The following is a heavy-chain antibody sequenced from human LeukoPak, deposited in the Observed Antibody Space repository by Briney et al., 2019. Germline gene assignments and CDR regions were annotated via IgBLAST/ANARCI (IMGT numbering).Heavy chain of an antibody. J-gene: IGHJ3*02. Sequence: GASVKVSCKASGYTFTSYGISWVRQAPGQGLEWMGWISAYNGNTNYAQKLQGRVTMTTDTSTSTAYMELRSLRSDDTAVYYCARDRPYDSSTDDAFDIWGQGTMVTVSS. CDR2: ISAYNGNT. CDR1: GYTFTSYG. D-gene: IGHD3-22*01. CDR3: ARDRPYDSSTDDAFDI. V-gene: IGHV1-18*01.